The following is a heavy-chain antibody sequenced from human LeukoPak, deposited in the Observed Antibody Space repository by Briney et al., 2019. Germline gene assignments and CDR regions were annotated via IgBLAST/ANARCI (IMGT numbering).Heavy chain of an antibody. CDR3: ARDFAWSFDS. CDR1: GFTFDDYA. D-gene: IGHD3-9*01. J-gene: IGHJ4*02. V-gene: IGHV3-21*01. CDR2: ISSSSSYI. Sequence: GGSLRLSCAASGFTFDDYAMHCVRQAPGKGLEWVSSISSSSSYIYYADSVKGRFTISRDNAKNSLYLQMNSLRDEDTAVYYCARDFAWSFDSWGQGTLVTVSS.